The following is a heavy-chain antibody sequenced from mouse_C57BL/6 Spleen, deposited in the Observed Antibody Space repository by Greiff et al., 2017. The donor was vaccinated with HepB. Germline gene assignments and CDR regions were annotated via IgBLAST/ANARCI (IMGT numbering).Heavy chain of an antibody. V-gene: IGHV3-6*01. CDR3: AIDYYGSSWFAY. J-gene: IGHJ3*01. D-gene: IGHD1-1*01. CDR2: ISYDGSN. CDR1: GYSITSGYY. Sequence: EVKLMESGPGLVKPSQSLSLTCSVTGYSITSGYYWNWIRQFPGNKLEWMGYISYDGSNNYNPSLKNRISITRDTSKNQFFLKLNSVTTEDTATYYCAIDYYGSSWFAYWGQGTLVTVSA.